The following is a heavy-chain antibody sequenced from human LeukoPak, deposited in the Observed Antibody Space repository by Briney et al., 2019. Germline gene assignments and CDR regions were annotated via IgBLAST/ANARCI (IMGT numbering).Heavy chain of an antibody. CDR3: ARTGYDRSYFDF. V-gene: IGHV4-59*01. CDR2: IYYSGST. CDR1: GGSISSYY. D-gene: IGHD3-22*01. Sequence: SETLSLTCTVSGGSISSYYWSWIRQPPGKGLEWIGYIYYSGSTNYNPSLKSRVTISVDTSKNQFSLKLSSVTAADTAVYYCARTGYDRSYFDFWGQGTLVTVSS. J-gene: IGHJ4*02.